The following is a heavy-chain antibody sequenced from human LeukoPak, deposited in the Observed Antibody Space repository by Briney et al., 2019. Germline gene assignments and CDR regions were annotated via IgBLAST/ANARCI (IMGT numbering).Heavy chain of an antibody. CDR2: ISAYNGHT. CDR1: GYTFTSYG. J-gene: IGHJ6*03. Sequence: ASVKVSCKASGYTFTSYGISWVRQAHGQGLEWMGWISAYNGHTNYAQKLQGRVTMTTDTSTSTAYMELRSLRSDDTAVYYCARALYYDFWSGYYGAYYYYMDVWGKGTTVTVSS. D-gene: IGHD3-3*01. V-gene: IGHV1-18*01. CDR3: ARALYYDFWSGYYGAYYYYMDV.